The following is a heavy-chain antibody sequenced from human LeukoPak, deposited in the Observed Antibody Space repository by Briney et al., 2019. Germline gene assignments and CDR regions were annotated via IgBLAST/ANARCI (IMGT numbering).Heavy chain of an antibody. CDR2: IDWDDDK. V-gene: IGHV2-70*11. CDR3: ARMCCSGGSCYSFYYGMDV. Sequence: SGPTLVNPTQTLTPTCTFSGFSLSTSGMCVSWIRQPPGKALEWLARIDWDDDKYYSTSLKTRLTISKDTSKNQVVLTMTNMDPVDTATYYCARMCCSGGSCYSFYYGMDVWGQGTTVTVSS. J-gene: IGHJ6*02. D-gene: IGHD2-15*01. CDR1: GFSLSTSGMC.